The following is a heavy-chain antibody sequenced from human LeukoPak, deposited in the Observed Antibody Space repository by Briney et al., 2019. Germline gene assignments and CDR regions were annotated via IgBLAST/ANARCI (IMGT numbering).Heavy chain of an antibody. V-gene: IGHV4-4*07. Sequence: TSETLSLTCTVSGGSISSYYWSWIRQPAGKGLEWIGRIYTSGSTNYNPSLKSRVTMSVDTSKNQFSLKLSSVTAADTAVYYCASDYRDGYNTHPNYYYYGMDVWGQGTTVTVSS. CDR2: IYTSGST. D-gene: IGHD5-24*01. CDR1: GGSISSYY. J-gene: IGHJ6*02. CDR3: ASDYRDGYNTHPNYYYYGMDV.